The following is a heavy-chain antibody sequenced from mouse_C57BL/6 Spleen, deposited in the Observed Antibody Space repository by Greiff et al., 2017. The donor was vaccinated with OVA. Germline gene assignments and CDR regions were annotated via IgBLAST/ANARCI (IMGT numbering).Heavy chain of an antibody. Sequence: VQLQQSGAELVRPGASVTLSCKASGYTFTDYEMHWVKQTPVHGLEWIGAIDPETGGTAYNQKFKGKAILTADKSSSTAYMELRSLTSEDSAVYYCTRGEVSYYFDYGGQGTTLTVSS. CDR1: GYTFTDYE. J-gene: IGHJ2*01. CDR2: IDPETGGT. V-gene: IGHV1-15*01. CDR3: TRGEVSYYFDY.